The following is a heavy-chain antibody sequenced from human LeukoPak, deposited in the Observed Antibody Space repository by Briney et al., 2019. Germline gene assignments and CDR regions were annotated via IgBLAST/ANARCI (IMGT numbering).Heavy chain of an antibody. D-gene: IGHD5-24*01. CDR3: ARDCGDGYNYCVDY. Sequence: SVKVSCKASGYTFTGYYMHWVRQAPGQGLEWVGRIIPILGIANYAQKFQGRVTITADKSTSTAYMELSSLRSEDTAVYYCARDCGDGYNYCVDYWGQGTLVTVSS. J-gene: IGHJ4*02. CDR2: IIPILGIA. V-gene: IGHV1-69*04. CDR1: GYTFTGYY.